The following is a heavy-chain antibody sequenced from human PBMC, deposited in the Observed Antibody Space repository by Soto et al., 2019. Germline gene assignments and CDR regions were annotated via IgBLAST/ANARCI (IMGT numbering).Heavy chain of an antibody. CDR1: GYTFTSYG. J-gene: IGHJ4*02. CDR2: ISAYNGNT. D-gene: IGHD3-22*01. V-gene: IGHV1-18*04. CDR3: ARGGYYDSSGHLAY. Sequence: QVQLVQSGAEVKKPGASVKVSCKASGYTFTSYGISWVRQAPGQGLEWMGWISAYNGNTNYAQKLQGRVTLTTGSSTSTDYMELRSLRSDDTAVYYCARGGYYDSSGHLAYWGQGTLVTVSP.